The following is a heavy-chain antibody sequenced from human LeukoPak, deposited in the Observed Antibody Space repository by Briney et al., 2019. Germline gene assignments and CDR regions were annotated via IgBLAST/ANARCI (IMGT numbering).Heavy chain of an antibody. D-gene: IGHD4-17*01. CDR1: GYSISSGDY. V-gene: IGHV4-38-2*01. CDR2: VYYSGST. J-gene: IGHJ4*02. CDR3: ARNSTVTSPNTGYFDY. Sequence: SETLSLTCGVSGYSISSGDYWGWIRQPPGRGLEWTWSVYYSGSTHYNPSLKSRVTISVDTSRNQFSLKLSSVTAADTAVYYCARNSTVTSPNTGYFDYWGQGTLATVSS.